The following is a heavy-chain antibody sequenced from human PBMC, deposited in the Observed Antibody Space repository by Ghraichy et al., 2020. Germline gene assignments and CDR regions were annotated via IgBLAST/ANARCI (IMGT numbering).Heavy chain of an antibody. CDR3: ARSGVTGTKGLDC. Sequence: SDTLSLTCAVSGASISRTNWWSWVRQSPEKGLEWIGEISHAGDTQYNPSLMSRVTVSMDRSKNHYSLEMTSVTAADTAVYYCARSGVTGTKGLDCWSQGTLVTVSS. J-gene: IGHJ4*02. CDR2: ISHAGDT. D-gene: IGHD7-27*01. V-gene: IGHV4-4*02. CDR1: GASISRTNW.